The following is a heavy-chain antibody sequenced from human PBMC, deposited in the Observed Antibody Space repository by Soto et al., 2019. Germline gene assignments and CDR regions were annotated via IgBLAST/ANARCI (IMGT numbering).Heavy chain of an antibody. CDR2: IYYSGST. J-gene: IGHJ6*03. CDR3: AREGIPNYFYMDV. D-gene: IGHD6-13*01. CDR1: GGSISSSSYY. Sequence: SETLSLTCTVSGGSISSSSYYWGWIRQPPGKGLEWIGSIYYSGSTYYNPSLKSRVTISVDTSKNHSSLQLNSVTPEDTAVYYCAREGIPNYFYMDVWAKGTTVTVSS. V-gene: IGHV4-39*02.